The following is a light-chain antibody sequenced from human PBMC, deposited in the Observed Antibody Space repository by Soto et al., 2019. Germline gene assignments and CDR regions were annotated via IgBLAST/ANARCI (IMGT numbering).Light chain of an antibody. V-gene: IGKV1-39*01. Sequence: DIQMTQSPSSLSASIGDRATITCRASQSMNSYLNWYQQKPVKAPKLLIYAASSLQSGVPSRFSSSGSRTYFTLTISSLQPEDVATYYCQQGYSTPFTFGQGTKLEIK. CDR3: QQGYSTPFT. J-gene: IGKJ2*01. CDR1: QSMNSY. CDR2: AAS.